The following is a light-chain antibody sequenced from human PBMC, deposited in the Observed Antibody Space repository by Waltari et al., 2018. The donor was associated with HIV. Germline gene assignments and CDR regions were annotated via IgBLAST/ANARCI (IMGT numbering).Light chain of an antibody. CDR2: RDS. V-gene: IGLV3-9*01. CDR3: QVWDSSTGV. Sequence: SYALTQPLSVSVALGPTARITCGGNNIGSTNVHWYHHKPGLAPVLVIYRDSNRPSGIPERFSASNSGNTATLTISRAQAGDEADYYCQVWDSSTGVFGGGTKLTVL. CDR1: NIGSTN. J-gene: IGLJ2*01.